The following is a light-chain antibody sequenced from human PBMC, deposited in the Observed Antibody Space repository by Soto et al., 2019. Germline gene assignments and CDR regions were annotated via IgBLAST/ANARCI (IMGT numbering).Light chain of an antibody. CDR3: QQYGGTPPIT. V-gene: IGKV3-20*01. CDR1: QKISSRY. J-gene: IGKJ5*01. Sequence: EIGLTQSPGTLSLSPGERATLPCRASQKISSRYLAWYLQKPGQAPRFLIYGASSRATGIPDRFSGSGSGTDFTLTISRLEPEDFAVYYCQQYGGTPPITFGQGTRLEIK. CDR2: GAS.